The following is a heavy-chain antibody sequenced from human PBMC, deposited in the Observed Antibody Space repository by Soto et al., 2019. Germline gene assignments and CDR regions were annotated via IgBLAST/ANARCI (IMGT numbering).Heavy chain of an antibody. V-gene: IGHV3-48*01. J-gene: IGHJ4*02. CDR3: ARVTGGGYDILTGYYSPDFDY. D-gene: IGHD3-9*01. CDR1: GFTFSSYS. Sequence: EVQLVEPGGGLVQPGGSLRLSCAASGFTFSSYSMNWVRQAPGKGLEWVSYISSSSSTIYYADSVKGRFTISRDNAKNSLYLQMNRLRAEDTAVYYCARVTGGGYDILTGYYSPDFDYWGQGTLVTVSS. CDR2: ISSSSSTI.